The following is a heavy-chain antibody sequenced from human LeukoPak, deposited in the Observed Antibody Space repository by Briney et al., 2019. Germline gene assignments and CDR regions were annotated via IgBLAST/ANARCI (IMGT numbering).Heavy chain of an antibody. V-gene: IGHV4-31*03. CDR3: AVARGPSLGSAYDY. CDR2: IYYTGST. CDR1: GGSISSGGYS. J-gene: IGHJ4*02. Sequence: SETLSLTCTVSGGSISSGGYSWTWIRQHSGKGLEWIGYIYYTGSTYYNPSLKCRVTISVDTSKNQFSLKLSSVTAADTAVYYCAVARGPSLGSAYDYWGQGTLVTVSS. D-gene: IGHD3-22*01.